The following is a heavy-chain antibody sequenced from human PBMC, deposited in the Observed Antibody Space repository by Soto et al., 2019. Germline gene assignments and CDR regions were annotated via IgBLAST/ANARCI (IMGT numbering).Heavy chain of an antibody. Sequence: GEPLKISCKGSGYSFTSYWISWVSQMPGKGLEWMGRIDPSDSYTNYSPSFQGHVTISADKSISTAYLQWSSLKASDTAMYYCASPTVTYGMDVWGQGTTVTVSS. V-gene: IGHV5-10-1*01. D-gene: IGHD3-16*02. CDR1: GYSFTSYW. CDR3: ASPTVTYGMDV. J-gene: IGHJ6*02. CDR2: IDPSDSYT.